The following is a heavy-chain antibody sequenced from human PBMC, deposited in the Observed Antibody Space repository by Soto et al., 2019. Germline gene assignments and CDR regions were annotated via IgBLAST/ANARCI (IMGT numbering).Heavy chain of an antibody. D-gene: IGHD3-3*01. CDR1: GGSISSGDYY. CDR2: IYYSGST. Sequence: SETLSLTCTVSGGSISSGDYYWSWIRQPPGKGLEWIGYIYYSGSTYYNPSLKSRVTISVDTSKNQSSLKLSSVTAADTAVYYCALAGGRFLEWLFGMDVWGQGTTVTVSS. V-gene: IGHV4-30-4*01. CDR3: ALAGGRFLEWLFGMDV. J-gene: IGHJ6*02.